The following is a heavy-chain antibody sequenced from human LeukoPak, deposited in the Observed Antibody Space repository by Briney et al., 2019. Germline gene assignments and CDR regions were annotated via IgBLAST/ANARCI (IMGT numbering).Heavy chain of an antibody. CDR3: ARRYHYGSGSNLCYFDY. D-gene: IGHD3-10*01. CDR2: IYPGDSDT. CDR1: GYSFTSYW. Sequence: GESLKISCKGSGYSFTSYWIGWVRQMPGKGLEWMGIIYPGDSDTRYSPSFQGQVTISADKSISTAYLQWSSLKASDTAMYYCARRYHYGSGSNLCYFDYWGQGTLVTVSS. J-gene: IGHJ4*02. V-gene: IGHV5-51*01.